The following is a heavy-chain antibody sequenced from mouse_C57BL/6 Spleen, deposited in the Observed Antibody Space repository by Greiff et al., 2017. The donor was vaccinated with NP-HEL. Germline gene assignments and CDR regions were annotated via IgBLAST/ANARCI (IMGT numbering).Heavy chain of an antibody. V-gene: IGHV1-66*01. CDR1: GYSFTSYY. CDR2: IYPGSGNT. CDR3: ARTAGYGFFDY. D-gene: IGHD2-10*02. Sequence: VQLHQSGPELVKPGASVKISCKASGYSFTSYYIHWVKQRPGQGLEWIGWIYPGSGNTKYNEKFKGKATLTADTSSSTAYMQLSSLTSEDSAVYYCARTAGYGFFDYWGQGTTLTVSS. J-gene: IGHJ2*01.